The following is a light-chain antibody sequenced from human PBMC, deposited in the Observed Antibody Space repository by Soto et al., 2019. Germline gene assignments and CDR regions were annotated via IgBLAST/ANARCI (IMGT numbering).Light chain of an antibody. J-gene: IGLJ1*01. CDR3: CSYSYSYSHEV. Sequence: QSALTQPRSVSGSPGQSVTISCTGTSSDVGGYNYVSWYQQHPGTAPTLMIYDVSKRPSGVPDRFSGSNSGNTASLTISGLRAKDEDDDYCCSYSYSYSHEVFGTGTKLTVL. CDR1: SSDVGGYNY. V-gene: IGLV2-11*01. CDR2: DVS.